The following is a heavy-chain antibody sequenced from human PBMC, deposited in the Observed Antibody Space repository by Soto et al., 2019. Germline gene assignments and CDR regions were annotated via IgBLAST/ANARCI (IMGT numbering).Heavy chain of an antibody. V-gene: IGHV3-33*01. J-gene: IGHJ4*02. Sequence: QVQLVESGGGVVQPGRSLRLSCAASGFTFSSYGMHWVRQAPGKGLEWVAVIWYDGSNKYYADSVKGRFTISRDNSKNTLYLQMKSLRAEDTAVYYFARDGYCSGGSCYSVPVFDYWGQGTLVTVSS. CDR3: ARDGYCSGGSCYSVPVFDY. CDR2: IWYDGSNK. CDR1: GFTFSSYG. D-gene: IGHD2-15*01.